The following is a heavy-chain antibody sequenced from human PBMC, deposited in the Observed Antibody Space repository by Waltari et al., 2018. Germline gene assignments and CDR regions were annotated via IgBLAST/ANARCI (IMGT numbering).Heavy chain of an antibody. Sequence: QVQLQESGPGLVKPSQTLSLTCTVSGGSISSGSYYWTWIRQPAGKGLEGIGRISASGSTNYNPSRKSRVTIALDTSKNQFSLMLSSVTAADTAVYYCARDGGYSYDFDYWGQGTLVTVSS. CDR3: ARDGGYSYDFDY. J-gene: IGHJ4*02. D-gene: IGHD5-18*01. V-gene: IGHV4-61*02. CDR2: ISASGST. CDR1: GGSISSGSYY.